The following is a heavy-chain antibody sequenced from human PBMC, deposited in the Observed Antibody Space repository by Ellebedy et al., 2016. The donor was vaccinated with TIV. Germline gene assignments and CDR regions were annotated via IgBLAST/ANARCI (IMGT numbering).Heavy chain of an antibody. V-gene: IGHV3-73*01. J-gene: IGHJ5*02. Sequence: GESLKISCAAPGFTFSGSAMHWVRQASGKGMEWVGRIRSKANSYVTAYAASVKGRFTIPRDDSKNTAYLQMNSLKTEDTAVYYCTRRERGLWFDPWGQGTLVTVSS. CDR3: TRRERGLWFDP. CDR1: GFTFSGSA. CDR2: IRSKANSYVT.